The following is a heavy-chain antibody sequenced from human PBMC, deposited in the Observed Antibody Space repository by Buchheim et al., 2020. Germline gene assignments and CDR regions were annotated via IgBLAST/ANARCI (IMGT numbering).Heavy chain of an antibody. V-gene: IGHV3-7*01. D-gene: IGHD3-22*01. CDR3: ARDFSGFFY. Sequence: EVQLVESGGDLVQPGGSLRLSCAASGFIFSVYAMSWVRQAPGKGLEWVASIKEDGSEINYVDSVKGRFTISRDNTKKSLFLQMNSLRDEDTAVYYCARDFSGFFYWGQGTL. CDR2: IKEDGSEI. CDR1: GFIFSVYA. J-gene: IGHJ4*02.